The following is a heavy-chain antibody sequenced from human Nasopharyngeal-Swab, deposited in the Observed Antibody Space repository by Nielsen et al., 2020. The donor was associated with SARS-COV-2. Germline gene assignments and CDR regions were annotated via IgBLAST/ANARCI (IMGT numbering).Heavy chain of an antibody. CDR3: ARGLRLGELSLDY. V-gene: IGHV5-51*01. CDR1: GYSFTSYW. J-gene: IGHJ4*02. CDR2: IYPGDSDT. D-gene: IGHD3-16*02. Sequence: KVSCKGSGYSFTSYWIGWVRQMPGKGLEWMGIIYPGDSDTKYSPSFQGQVTISADKSISTAYLQWSSLKASDTAMYYCARGLRLGELSLDYWGQGILVTVSS.